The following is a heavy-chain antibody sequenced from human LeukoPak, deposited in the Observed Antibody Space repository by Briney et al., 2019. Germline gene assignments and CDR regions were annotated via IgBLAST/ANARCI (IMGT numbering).Heavy chain of an antibody. J-gene: IGHJ4*02. Sequence: SETLSLTRAVSGGSISSGGYSWSWIRQPPGKGLEWIGYIYHSGSTYYNPSLKSRVTISVDRSKNQFSLKLSSVTAADTAVYYCAKDGDDYGDYVGWWTLSLWGQGTLVTVSS. CDR1: GGSISSGGYS. CDR3: AKDGDDYGDYVGWWTLSL. D-gene: IGHD4-17*01. CDR2: IYHSGST. V-gene: IGHV4-30-2*01.